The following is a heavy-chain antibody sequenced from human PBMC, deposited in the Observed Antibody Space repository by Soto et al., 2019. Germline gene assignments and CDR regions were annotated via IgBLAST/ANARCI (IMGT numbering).Heavy chain of an antibody. CDR3: ATQEVGGTYVYTFDP. J-gene: IGHJ5*02. CDR2: IYCSGST. V-gene: IGHV4-39*02. D-gene: IGHD1-26*01. CDR1: GGSISSSSYY. Sequence: SETLSLTCTVSGGSISSSSYYWGWIRQPPGKGLEWIGSIYCSGSTYYNPSLKSRVTISVDTSKNHFSLKLSSVTAADTAVYYCATQEVGGTYVYTFDPWGQRTLVTVSS.